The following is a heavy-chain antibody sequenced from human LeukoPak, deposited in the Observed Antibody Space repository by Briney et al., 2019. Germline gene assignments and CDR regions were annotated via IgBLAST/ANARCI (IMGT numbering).Heavy chain of an antibody. CDR3: ARASAYDPPPPPKYYMDV. Sequence: ASVKVSCEASGYTFTSYYMHWVRQAPGQGLEWMGAIISNSGTANYAQKFQGRLTITADKSTSTVYMELTSLKSEDTAVYFCARASAYDPPPPPKYYMDVWGKGTTVIVSS. CDR1: GYTFTSYY. J-gene: IGHJ6*03. CDR2: IISNSGTA. D-gene: IGHD5-12*01. V-gene: IGHV1-46*01.